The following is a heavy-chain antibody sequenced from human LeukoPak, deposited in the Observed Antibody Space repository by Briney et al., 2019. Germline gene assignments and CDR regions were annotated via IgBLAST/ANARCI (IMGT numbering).Heavy chain of an antibody. CDR1: GFTFSNAW. CDR3: TTDPGSKVTAIPFDY. V-gene: IGHV3-15*07. Sequence: GGSLRLSCAASGFTFSNAWMNWVRQAPGKGLEWVGRIKSKTDGGTTDYAAPVEGRFTISRDDSKNTLYPQMNSLKTEDTAVYYCTTDPGSKVTAIPFDYWGQGTLVTVSS. D-gene: IGHD2-21*02. J-gene: IGHJ4*02. CDR2: IKSKTDGGTT.